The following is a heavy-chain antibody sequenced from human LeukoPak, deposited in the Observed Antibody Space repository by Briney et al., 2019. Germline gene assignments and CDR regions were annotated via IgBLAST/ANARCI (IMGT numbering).Heavy chain of an antibody. CDR3: ARDPYYYGSGSFLYYYYYGMDV. J-gene: IGHJ6*02. CDR2: TIPILGIA. Sequence: SVKVSCKASGGTFSSYTICWVRQAPGQGLEWVGRTIPILGIANYAQKFQGRVTITADKSTSTAYMELSSLRSEDTAVYYCARDPYYYGSGSFLYYYYYGMDVWGQGTTVTVSS. D-gene: IGHD3-10*01. V-gene: IGHV1-69*04. CDR1: GGTFSSYT.